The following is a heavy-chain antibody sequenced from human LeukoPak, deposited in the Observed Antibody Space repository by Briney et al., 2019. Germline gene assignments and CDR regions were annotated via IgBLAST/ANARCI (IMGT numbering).Heavy chain of an antibody. D-gene: IGHD3-22*01. CDR3: ARHYYDSSGYYDSRWYYFDY. CDR2: IYYSGST. Sequence: PSETLSLTCTVSGGSISSYYWSWIRQPPGKGLEWIGYIYYSGSTNYNPSLKSRVTTSVDTSKDQFSLKLSSVTAADTAVYYCARHYYDSSGYYDSRWYYFDYWGQGTLVTVSS. J-gene: IGHJ4*02. CDR1: GGSISSYY. V-gene: IGHV4-59*08.